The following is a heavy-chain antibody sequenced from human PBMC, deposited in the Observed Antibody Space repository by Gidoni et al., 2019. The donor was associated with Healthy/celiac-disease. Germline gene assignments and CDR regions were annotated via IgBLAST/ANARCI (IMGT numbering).Heavy chain of an antibody. J-gene: IGHJ5*02. CDR3: ARGPRYDFWSGYYPNPTSAAEDFNWFDP. V-gene: IGHV1-8*01. CDR2: MNPNSGNT. CDR1: GYTFTSYD. Sequence: QVQLVQSGAEVKKPVASVKVSCKASGYTFTSYDINWVRQATGQRLEWMGWMNPNSGNTGYAQKFQGRVTMTRNTSISTAYMELSSLRSEDTAVYYCARGPRYDFWSGYYPNPTSAAEDFNWFDPWGQGTLVTVSS. D-gene: IGHD3-3*01.